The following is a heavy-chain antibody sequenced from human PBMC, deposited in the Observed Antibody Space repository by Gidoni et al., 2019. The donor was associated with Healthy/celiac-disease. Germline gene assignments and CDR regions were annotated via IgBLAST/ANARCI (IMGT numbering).Heavy chain of an antibody. V-gene: IGHV3-30*18. Sequence: GFTFSSYGMHWVRQAPGKGLEWVAVISYDGSNKYYADSVKGRFTISRDNSKNTLYLQMNSLRAEDTAVYYCAKDLDLGGXALYFDYWGQGTL. D-gene: IGHD2-15*01. J-gene: IGHJ4*02. CDR3: AKDLDLGGXALYFDY. CDR2: ISYDGSNK. CDR1: GFTFSSYG.